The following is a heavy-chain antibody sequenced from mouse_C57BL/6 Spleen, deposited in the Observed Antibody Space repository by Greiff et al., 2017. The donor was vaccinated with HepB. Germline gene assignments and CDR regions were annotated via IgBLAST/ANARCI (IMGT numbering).Heavy chain of an antibody. CDR2: IYPRDGST. D-gene: IGHD3-1*01. V-gene: IGHV1-85*01. J-gene: IGHJ2*01. Sequence: VKLQESGPELVKPGASVKLSCKASGYTFTSYDINWVKQRPGQGLEWIGWIYPRDGSTKYNEKFKGKATLTVDTSSSTAYMELHSLTSEDSAVYFCARNGAKLTFDYWGQGTTLTVSS. CDR1: GYTFTSYD. CDR3: ARNGAKLTFDY.